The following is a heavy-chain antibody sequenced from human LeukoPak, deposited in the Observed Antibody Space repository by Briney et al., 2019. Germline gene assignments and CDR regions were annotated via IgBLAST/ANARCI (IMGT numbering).Heavy chain of an antibody. J-gene: IGHJ4*02. CDR1: GGSLYNFY. Sequence: SETLSLICAVSGGSLYNFYWRWTRQPPGKGLEWIGYIYYSGSTDYNPSLKCPVTISRDTSNSPFSLKLSSVSAADTAVYYCAGPRHGPFDSWGQGILVTVSS. V-gene: IGHV4-59*01. CDR2: IYYSGST. CDR3: AGPRHGPFDS. D-gene: IGHD5-24*01.